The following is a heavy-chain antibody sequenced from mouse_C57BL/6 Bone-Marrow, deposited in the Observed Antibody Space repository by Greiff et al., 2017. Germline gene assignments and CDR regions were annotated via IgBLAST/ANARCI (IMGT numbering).Heavy chain of an antibody. Sequence: EVKLVESGEGLVKPGGSLKLSCAASGFTFSSYAMSWVRQTPEKRLEWVAYISSGGDYIYYADTVKGRFTISRDNARNTLYLQMSSLKSEDTAMYYCTRDPVWSYAMDYWGQGTSVTVSS. CDR2: ISSGGDYI. J-gene: IGHJ4*01. CDR3: TRDPVWSYAMDY. CDR1: GFTFSSYA. V-gene: IGHV5-9-1*02. D-gene: IGHD2-10*02.